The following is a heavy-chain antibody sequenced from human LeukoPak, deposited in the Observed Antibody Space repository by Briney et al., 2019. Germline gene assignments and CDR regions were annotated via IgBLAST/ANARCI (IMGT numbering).Heavy chain of an antibody. Sequence: AASVKVSCKASGYTFTSFDINWVRQATGQGLEWMGWMNPNSGDTAYAQNLQGRVTITRSTSLSTAYMELSSLRSEDTAVYYCASSRSVGGHDGFDYWGQGTLVTVSS. CDR1: GYTFTSFD. J-gene: IGHJ4*02. V-gene: IGHV1-8*03. CDR2: MNPNSGDT. CDR3: ASSRSVGGHDGFDY. D-gene: IGHD4-23*01.